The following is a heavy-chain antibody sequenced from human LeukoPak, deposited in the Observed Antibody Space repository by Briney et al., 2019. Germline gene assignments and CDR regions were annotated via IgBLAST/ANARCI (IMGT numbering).Heavy chain of an antibody. D-gene: IGHD3-10*01. CDR2: INHSGST. CDR3: ARHGSKPRYYGSGSYYNPSYYYYYYMDV. CDR1: GGSFSGYY. Sequence: SETLSLTCAVYGGSFSGYYWSWIRQPPGKGLEWIGEINHSGSTNYNPSLKSRVTISVDTSKNQFSLKLSSVTAADTAVYYCARHGSKPRYYGSGSYYNPSYYYYYYMDVWGKGTTVTISS. V-gene: IGHV4-34*01. J-gene: IGHJ6*03.